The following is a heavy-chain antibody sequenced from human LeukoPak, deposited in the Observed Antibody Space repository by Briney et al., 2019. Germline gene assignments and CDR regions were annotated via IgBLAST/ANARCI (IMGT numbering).Heavy chain of an antibody. V-gene: IGHV3-15*01. CDR1: GFTFSNGW. Sequence: GGSLRLSCAASGFTFSNGWMSWVRQAPGRGLEWVGRIKSKSERGTTDYAAPVKGRFTISRGGSTSTVYLHMYSLKTEGTAVYFCTSSLYCSTSSCYTLDNWGQGTLVAVSP. CDR3: TSSLYCSTSSCYTLDN. CDR2: IKSKSERGTT. J-gene: IGHJ4*02. D-gene: IGHD2-2*02.